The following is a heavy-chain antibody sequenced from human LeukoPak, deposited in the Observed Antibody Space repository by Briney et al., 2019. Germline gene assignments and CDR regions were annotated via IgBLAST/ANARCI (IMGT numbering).Heavy chain of an antibody. Sequence: KPSETLSLTCTVSGGSISSSSYYWGWIRQPPGKGLEWIGSIYYSGSTYYNPSLKSRVTISVDTSKNQFSLKLSSVTAADTAVYYCARHPPADYYDSRGYIRDYFDYWGQGTLVTVSS. CDR2: IYYSGST. CDR3: ARHPPADYYDSRGYIRDYFDY. CDR1: GGSISSSSYY. V-gene: IGHV4-39*01. D-gene: IGHD3-22*01. J-gene: IGHJ4*02.